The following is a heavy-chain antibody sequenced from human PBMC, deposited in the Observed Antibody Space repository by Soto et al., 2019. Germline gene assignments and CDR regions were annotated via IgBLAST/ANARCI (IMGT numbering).Heavy chain of an antibody. V-gene: IGHV1-18*04. D-gene: IGHD6-19*01. CDR3: ARWISGGYSDWFDP. Sequence: QVQLVQSGAEVKKPGASVKVSCKASGYNFMRYGFTWVRQAPGQGLEWMGWINVDNGETKYPQKIQGRVTMTTDTATRTADMELRSLSSDDTGVYYCARWISGGYSDWFDPWGHGTLVTVSS. CDR1: GYNFMRYG. J-gene: IGHJ5*02. CDR2: INVDNGET.